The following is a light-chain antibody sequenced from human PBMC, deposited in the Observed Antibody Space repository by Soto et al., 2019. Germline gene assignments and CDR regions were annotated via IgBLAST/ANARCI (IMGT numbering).Light chain of an antibody. CDR1: QGISSY. J-gene: IGKJ1*01. Sequence: AIRMTQSPSSLSASAGDRVTITCRASQGISSYLAWYQQKPGKAPNLLIYAASALQGGVPSRFSGSGSGTDFTLTITYLQSEDFATYYCQQYYSFPRTFGQGTKVEIK. CDR2: AAS. V-gene: IGKV1-8*01. CDR3: QQYYSFPRT.